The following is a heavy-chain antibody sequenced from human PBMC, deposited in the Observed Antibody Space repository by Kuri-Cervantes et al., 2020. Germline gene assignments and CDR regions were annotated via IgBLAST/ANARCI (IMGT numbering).Heavy chain of an antibody. CDR1: DGSISRGGYS. CDR3: ARGDRGDGYNKKQYYFDY. D-gene: IGHD5-24*01. V-gene: IGHV4-30-2*01. CDR2: IYHSGST. J-gene: IGHJ4*02. Sequence: LRLSCAVSDGSISRGGYSWSWIRQPPGKGLEWIGYIYHSGSTYYNQSLKSRVTISVDRSKNQFSLKLSSVTAADTAVYYCARGDRGDGYNKKQYYFDYWGQGTLVTVSS.